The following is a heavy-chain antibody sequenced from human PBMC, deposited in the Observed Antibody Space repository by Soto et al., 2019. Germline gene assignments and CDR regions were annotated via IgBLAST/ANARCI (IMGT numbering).Heavy chain of an antibody. CDR3: ARTGTYYYEAYFDY. V-gene: IGHV3-20*04. CDR1: GFTFGGYG. J-gene: IGHJ4*02. D-gene: IGHD3-22*01. Sequence: PGGSLRLSCAASGFTFGGYGMHWVRQTPGKGLEWVAGIKWDGSSKYYADSVKGRFTISRDNAKKSPYLQMNSLTAEDAALYYCARTGTYYYEAYFDYWGQGTPVTVSS. CDR2: IKWDGSSK.